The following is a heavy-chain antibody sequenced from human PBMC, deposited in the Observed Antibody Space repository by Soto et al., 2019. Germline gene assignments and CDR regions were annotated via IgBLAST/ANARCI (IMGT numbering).Heavy chain of an antibody. V-gene: IGHV3-7*04. D-gene: IGHD4-17*01. Sequence: EVQLVESGGGLVQPGGSLRLSCAASGFTFSNYWMSWVRQAPGKGLEWVANIKQDGSEKYYVDSVKGRFTISRDNAKNSGYLQMNSLRAEDTAVYYCARDLASTTIPNYWGQGTLVTVSS. CDR1: GFTFSNYW. CDR2: IKQDGSEK. J-gene: IGHJ4*02. CDR3: ARDLASTTIPNY.